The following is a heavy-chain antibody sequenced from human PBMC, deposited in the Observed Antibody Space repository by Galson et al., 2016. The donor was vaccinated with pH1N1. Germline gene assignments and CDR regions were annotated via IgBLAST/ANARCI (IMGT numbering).Heavy chain of an antibody. V-gene: IGHV5-51*03. D-gene: IGHD2/OR15-2a*01. CDR3: ARLSMDPPYYFYFYMDV. J-gene: IGHJ6*03. CDR2: IYPGDSDT. Sequence: QSGAEVKKAGESLKISCQASGYSFATDWIGWVRQTPGKGLEWVGIIYPGDSDTTYSPSFQGQVTMSVDKSIRTAYLQWTSLKASDTAMYYCARLSMDPPYYFYFYMDVWGKGTTVTVSS. CDR1: GYSFATDW.